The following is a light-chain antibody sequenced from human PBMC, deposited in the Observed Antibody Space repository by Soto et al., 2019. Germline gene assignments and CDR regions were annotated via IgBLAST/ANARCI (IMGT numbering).Light chain of an antibody. CDR1: SSDVGAYNF. CDR2: NVY. CDR3: SAYTGSGTYD. Sequence: QSALTQPASVSGSPGQSITISCTGTSSDVGAYNFVSWHQQHPVKAPKLMIYNVYDRPSGISYRFSGSKSGNTASLTISGLQGEDEADYKSSAYTGSGTYDFRNGTKVTV. V-gene: IGLV2-14*03. J-gene: IGLJ1*01.